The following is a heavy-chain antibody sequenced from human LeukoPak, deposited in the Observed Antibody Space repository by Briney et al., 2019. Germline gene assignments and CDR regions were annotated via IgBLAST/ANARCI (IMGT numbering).Heavy chain of an antibody. CDR2: IKQDGSEK. Sequence: PGGSLRLSCSASEFTFSNFWMSWVRQAPGKGPEWVANIKQDGSEKYYVDSVKGRFTISRDNAETSLHLQMNSLRAEDTAVYYCARDQPGWLVTNYFDYWGQGTLVTVSS. CDR1: EFTFSNFW. CDR3: ARDQPGWLVTNYFDY. J-gene: IGHJ4*02. V-gene: IGHV3-7*01. D-gene: IGHD6-19*01.